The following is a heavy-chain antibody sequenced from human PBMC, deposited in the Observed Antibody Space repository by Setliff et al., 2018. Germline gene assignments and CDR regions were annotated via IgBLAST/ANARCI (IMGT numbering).Heavy chain of an antibody. Sequence: ASVKVSCKASGYSFSDSAVNWVRQAPGQGLEWVGWISVYSGNAYYAQKLQDRVTLTTYTSTTTAYLELRSLRPDDTAVYYCARINFYVSSGYYYAPDFWGQGTLVTV. CDR2: ISVYSGNA. CDR1: GYSFSDSA. J-gene: IGHJ4*02. CDR3: ARINFYVSSGYYYAPDF. V-gene: IGHV1-18*01. D-gene: IGHD3-22*01.